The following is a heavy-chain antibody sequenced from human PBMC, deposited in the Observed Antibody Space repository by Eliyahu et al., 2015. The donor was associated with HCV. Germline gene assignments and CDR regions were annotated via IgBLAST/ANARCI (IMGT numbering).Heavy chain of an antibody. CDR2: IYHSGST. CDR1: GYSISSGYY. Sequence: QVQLQESGPGLVKPSETLSLTCAVSGYSISSGYYWGWIRQPPGKGLEWIGSIYHSGSTYYNPSLKSRVTISVDTSKNQFSLKLSSVTAADTAVYYCARGGLLWDPGNWFDPWGQGTLVTVSS. D-gene: IGHD3-10*01. J-gene: IGHJ5*02. CDR3: ARGGLLWDPGNWFDP. V-gene: IGHV4-38-2*01.